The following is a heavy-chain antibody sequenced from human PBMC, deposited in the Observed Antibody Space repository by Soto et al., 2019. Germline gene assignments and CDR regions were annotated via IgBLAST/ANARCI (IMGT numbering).Heavy chain of an antibody. CDR1: GYSFTSYD. J-gene: IGHJ4*02. Sequence: ASGQVSCEASGYSFTSYDMDWVRQAPGQGLEWMGIINPRGGSTSYAQKFQGRVTMTRDTSTSTVYMELSSLRSEDTAVYYCARSITMFGVVISYYFDYWGQGTLVTVSS. CDR2: INPRGGST. D-gene: IGHD3-3*01. CDR3: ARSITMFGVVISYYFDY. V-gene: IGHV1-46*03.